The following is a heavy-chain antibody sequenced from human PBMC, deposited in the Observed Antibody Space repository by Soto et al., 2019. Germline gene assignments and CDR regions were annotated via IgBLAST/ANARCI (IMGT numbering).Heavy chain of an antibody. CDR2: ISYDGSNK. CDR3: AKPKTTTVTTVPNY. D-gene: IGHD4-17*01. J-gene: IGHJ4*02. V-gene: IGHV3-30*18. CDR1: GFTCSSDG. Sequence: PGGSLRLSCAASGFTCSSDGMHWVRQAPGKGLEWVAVISYDGSNKYYADSVKGRFTISRDNSKNTLYLQMNSLRAEDTAVYYCAKPKTTTVTTVPNYWGQGTLVTVSS.